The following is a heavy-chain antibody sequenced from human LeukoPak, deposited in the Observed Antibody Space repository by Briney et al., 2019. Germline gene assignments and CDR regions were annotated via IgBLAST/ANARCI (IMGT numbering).Heavy chain of an antibody. V-gene: IGHV3-53*01. CDR3: ARRLNYYDNSGCYYDY. J-gene: IGHJ4*02. CDR2: IYSGGDT. D-gene: IGHD3-22*01. CDR1: GFTVSSNY. Sequence: SGGSLRLSCAASGFTVSSNYMNWVRQAPGKGLEWVSVIYSGGDTYYIDSVKGRFTISRDNSKNTLYLQMNSLRAEDTAIYYCARRLNYYDNSGCYYDYWGQGTLVTVSS.